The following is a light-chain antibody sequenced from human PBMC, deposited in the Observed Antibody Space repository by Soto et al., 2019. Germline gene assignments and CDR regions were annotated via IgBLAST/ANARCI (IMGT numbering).Light chain of an antibody. CDR2: RIS. CDR1: QLITT. CDR3: QQHGQWPIT. J-gene: IGKJ5*01. Sequence: IVMTQSPATLSVSPGERATLSCRASQLITTLAWYRRKPGQAPRLLIYRISNRATGTPDRFSGSGSGTDFTLTISRLEPEDFATYYCQQHGQWPITFGQGTRL. V-gene: IGKV3D-15*01.